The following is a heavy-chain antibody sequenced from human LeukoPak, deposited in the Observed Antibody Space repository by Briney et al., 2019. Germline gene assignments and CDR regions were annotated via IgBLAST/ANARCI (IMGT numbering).Heavy chain of an antibody. V-gene: IGHV3-7*03. CDR1: GFTFSSYW. Sequence: PGGSLRLSCAASGFTFSSYWMSWVRKAPGKGREWVANIKQDGSEKYYVDSVKGRFTVSRDNSKNMVFLQMNSLRAEDTAIYYCAKDDAYLQYDDWGQGTLVTVSS. J-gene: IGHJ4*02. CDR3: AKDDAYLQYDD. CDR2: IKQDGSEK. D-gene: IGHD5-24*01.